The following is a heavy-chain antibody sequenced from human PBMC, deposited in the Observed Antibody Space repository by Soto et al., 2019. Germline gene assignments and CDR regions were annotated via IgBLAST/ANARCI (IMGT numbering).Heavy chain of an antibody. Sequence: GGTLRLSCAASGFTFGAFAMALVRQRPGNGLEWVSSLSGGAGSTYYNNSVRGRFHIYRDNSNSTLFLQMKNLRAEDKAVYFCAKTHRATTVVTLYWYFALWGRGSLVTVSS. CDR2: LSGGAGST. CDR3: AKTHRATTVVTLYWYFAL. V-gene: IGHV3-23*01. J-gene: IGHJ2*01. CDR1: GFTFGAFA. D-gene: IGHD4-17*01.